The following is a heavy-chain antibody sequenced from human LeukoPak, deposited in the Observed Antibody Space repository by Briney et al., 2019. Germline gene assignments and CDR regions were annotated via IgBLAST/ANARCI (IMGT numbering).Heavy chain of an antibody. Sequence: SETLSLTCTVSGGSISNYHWSWIRQPAGKGLEWIGQIHTSGSTNYNPPLKSRVSMSIDTTEDQVSLTIRSVTAADTAFYYCARRDISSGWSFDYWGRGTLVTVSS. CDR3: ARRDISSGWSFDY. CDR1: GGSISNYH. D-gene: IGHD6-19*01. CDR2: IHTSGST. J-gene: IGHJ4*02. V-gene: IGHV4-4*07.